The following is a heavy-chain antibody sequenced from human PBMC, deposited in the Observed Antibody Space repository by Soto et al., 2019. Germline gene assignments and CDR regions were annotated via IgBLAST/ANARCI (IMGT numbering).Heavy chain of an antibody. CDR2: THYRSKWTN. J-gene: IGHJ4*02. Sequence: PSQTLSLTCAISGDSVSSISASWNCIMHSPPRCLEWLGRTHYRSKWTNDYAVSVKSRITINPDTSKDQFSLQLSSVTPEDTAMYYCVRGYSSSFDYWGQGTLVTVSS. CDR3: VRGYSSSFDY. V-gene: IGHV6-1*01. D-gene: IGHD2-15*01. CDR1: GDSVSSISAS.